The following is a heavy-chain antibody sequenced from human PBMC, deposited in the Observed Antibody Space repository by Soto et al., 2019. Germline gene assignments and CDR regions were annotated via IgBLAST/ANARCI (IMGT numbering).Heavy chain of an antibody. J-gene: IGHJ4*02. CDR2: ISAHNGNT. CDR1: GYTFTSYG. CDR3: ARGRYGDY. D-gene: IGHD1-1*01. V-gene: IGHV1-18*01. Sequence: QVHLVQSGAEVKKPGASVKVSCKASGYTFTSYGITWVRQAPGQGLEWMGWISAHNGNTDYAQKLQGGVIVTRDTSTSTAYMELRCLRSDDTAVYYCARGRYGDYWGQGALVTVSS.